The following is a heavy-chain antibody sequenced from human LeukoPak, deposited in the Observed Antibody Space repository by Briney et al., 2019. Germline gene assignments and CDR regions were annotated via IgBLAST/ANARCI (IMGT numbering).Heavy chain of an antibody. CDR2: ISSYGSST. Sequence: GGSLRLSCAASGFTFSNYWMHWVRHAPGKGLVWVSRISSYGSSTNYADSVKGRFTISRDNAKNTLYLQMNSLRAEDTAVYYCARDLSNTNWFDPWGQGTLVTVSS. CDR1: GFTFSNYW. V-gene: IGHV3-74*01. J-gene: IGHJ5*02. CDR3: ARDLSNTNWFDP.